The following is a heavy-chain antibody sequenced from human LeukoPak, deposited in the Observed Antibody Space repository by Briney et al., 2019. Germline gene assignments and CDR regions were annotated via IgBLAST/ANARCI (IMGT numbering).Heavy chain of an antibody. J-gene: IGHJ4*02. Sequence: PGGSLRLSCAASGFMFSSFSMSWVRHAPGKGLEWVSTNTDSVKGGVTISRDNSKNTLFLQMNSLRAEDTAIYYCAKRPAAVRGVIPYLDYWGQGTLVTVSS. V-gene: IGHV3-23*01. CDR3: AKRPAAVRGVIPYLDY. CDR1: GFMFSSFS. D-gene: IGHD3-10*02.